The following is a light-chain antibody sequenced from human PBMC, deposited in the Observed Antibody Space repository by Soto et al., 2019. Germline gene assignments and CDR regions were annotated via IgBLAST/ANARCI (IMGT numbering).Light chain of an antibody. J-gene: IGKJ1*01. CDR3: QQSYNSPQT. CDR2: AAS. CDR1: HTIMTY. V-gene: IGKV1-39*01. Sequence: DIQMTQSPSSLSASGGDEVTITCRASHTIMTYLNWYQLKPGKPPRLLIYAASSLQSGVPSRFSGSGSGTDFTLTINSLQPEDFATYSCQQSYNSPQTFGQGTKVDI.